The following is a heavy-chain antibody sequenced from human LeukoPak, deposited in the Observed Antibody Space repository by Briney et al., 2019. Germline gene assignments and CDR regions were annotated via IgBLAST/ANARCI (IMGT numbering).Heavy chain of an antibody. J-gene: IGHJ4*02. V-gene: IGHV3-23*01. Sequence: GGSLRLSCVVSGFPFSSYAMSWVRQAPGKGLEWVSGISGSGDDTYYAASVKGRFIVSRDTSKNTLYLQMNSPRAEDTAVYYCAKDPLNTLMVSPTFDYWGQGTLVTVSS. D-gene: IGHD5-18*01. CDR3: AKDPLNTLMVSPTFDY. CDR2: ISGSGDDT. CDR1: GFPFSSYA.